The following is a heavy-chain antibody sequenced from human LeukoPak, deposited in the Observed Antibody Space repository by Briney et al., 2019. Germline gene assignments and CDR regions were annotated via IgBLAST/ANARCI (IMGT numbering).Heavy chain of an antibody. Sequence: GGSLRLSCAASGFTFSSCAMHWVRQAPGKGLEWVAVISYDGSNKYYADSVKGRFTISRDNSKNTLYLQMNSLRAEDTAVYYCARDGYSSSSDAFDIWGQGTMVTVSS. J-gene: IGHJ3*02. CDR3: ARDGYSSSSDAFDI. CDR2: ISYDGSNK. V-gene: IGHV3-30-3*01. D-gene: IGHD6-6*01. CDR1: GFTFSSCA.